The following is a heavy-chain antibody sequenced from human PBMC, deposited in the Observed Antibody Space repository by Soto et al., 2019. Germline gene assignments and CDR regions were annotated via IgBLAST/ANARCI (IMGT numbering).Heavy chain of an antibody. CDR2: FIPIFRTL. D-gene: IGHD3-22*01. CDR1: GGIFGSHG. J-gene: IGHJ3*01. V-gene: IGHV1-69*01. Sequence: QVQLIQSEAAVMKPGSSVRVSCTASGGIFGSHGFSWVRQAPGQRLEWVGGFIPIFRTLTYTEKFQARVRIAADESVNTVYLDLSGLTSDDTAVYYCVRDRRIYYSDPHDEFVASDYEVWGQGPMVTVSS. CDR3: VRDRRIYYSDPHDEFVASDYEV.